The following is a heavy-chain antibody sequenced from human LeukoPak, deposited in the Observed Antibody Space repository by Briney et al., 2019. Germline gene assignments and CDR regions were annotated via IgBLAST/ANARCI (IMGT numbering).Heavy chain of an antibody. Sequence: GESLKISCKGLGYDFSTYWNASVRQRPEKGLEWMGIIYPGGSETRYDPSFQGQVTISADRSTSTAYLQWSSLRASDTAMYYCARASRDGYNQNFDHWGQGTLVTVSS. J-gene: IGHJ4*02. CDR2: IYPGGSET. CDR1: GYDFSTYW. D-gene: IGHD5-24*01. CDR3: ARASRDGYNQNFDH. V-gene: IGHV5-51*01.